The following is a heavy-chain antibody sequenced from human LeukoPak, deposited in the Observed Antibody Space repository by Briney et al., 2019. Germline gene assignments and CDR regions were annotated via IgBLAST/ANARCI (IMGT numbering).Heavy chain of an antibody. J-gene: IGHJ5*02. CDR2: INPYTGGT. D-gene: IGHD2-21*01. CDR3: ARADRLHGGPYLIGP. CDR1: GYSFADYY. Sequence: GASVKVSCRASGYSFADYYMHWVRQAPGQGLERMGWINPYTGGTLSAQKFQGRVTMTRDTSITTVYMEVSWLTSDDTAIYYCARADRLHGGPYLIGPWGQGTLVTVSS. V-gene: IGHV1-2*02.